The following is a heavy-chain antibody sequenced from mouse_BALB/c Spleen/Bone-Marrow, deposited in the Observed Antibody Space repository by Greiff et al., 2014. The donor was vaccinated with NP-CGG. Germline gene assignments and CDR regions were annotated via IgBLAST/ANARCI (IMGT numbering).Heavy chain of an antibody. J-gene: IGHJ2*01. V-gene: IGHV14-3*02. CDR2: IDPANEHT. Sequence: EVQLQESGAELVKPGASVKLSCTASGFNIKDTYIHWVKQRPEQGLEWIGRIDPANEHTKYDPNFQGKATITADTSSNTAYLQLSSLTSKDTAVYYCASLTGTFDYWGQGSTLTVSS. CDR1: GFNIKDTY. D-gene: IGHD4-1*01. CDR3: ASLTGTFDY.